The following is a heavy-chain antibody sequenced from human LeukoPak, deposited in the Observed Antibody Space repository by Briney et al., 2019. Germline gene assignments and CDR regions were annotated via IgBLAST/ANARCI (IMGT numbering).Heavy chain of an antibody. V-gene: IGHV3-33*01. CDR3: ARGIRGSYYDY. Sequence: PGRSLRLSCAASGFTFSSYGMHWVRQAPGKGLEWVAVIWYDGSNKYYADSVKGRFTISRDNSKNTLYLQMNSLRAEDTAVYYCARGIRGSYYDYWGQGTLVTVSS. CDR1: GFTFSSYG. D-gene: IGHD1-26*01. J-gene: IGHJ4*02. CDR2: IWYDGSNK.